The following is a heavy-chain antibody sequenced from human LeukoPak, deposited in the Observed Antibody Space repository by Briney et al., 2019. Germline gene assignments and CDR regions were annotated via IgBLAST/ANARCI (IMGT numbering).Heavy chain of an antibody. CDR3: ARHSPPNWSGYYTPFDY. J-gene: IGHJ4*02. V-gene: IGHV4-39*01. Sequence: SETLPLTCTVSGGSISSSSYYWGWIRQPPGKGLEWIGSIYYSGSTYYNPSLKSRVTISVDTSKNQFSLKLSSVTAADTAVYYCARHSPPNWSGYYTPFDYWGQGTLVTVSS. CDR2: IYYSGST. CDR1: GGSISSSSYY. D-gene: IGHD3-3*01.